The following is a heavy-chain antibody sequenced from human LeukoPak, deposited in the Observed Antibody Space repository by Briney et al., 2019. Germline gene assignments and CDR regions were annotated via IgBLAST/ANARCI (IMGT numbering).Heavy chain of an antibody. D-gene: IGHD6-13*01. J-gene: IGHJ4*02. Sequence: GGSLRLSCAASGFTSSTYDLSTYAMSWVRQAPGKGLEWVSGLSGTGLTTFYPDSVKGRFTISRDNSKNTLYLQMNSLRADDTAVYYCARGSKTAGTIYTFDYWGQGTLVTVSS. V-gene: IGHV3-23*01. CDR1: GFTSSTYDLSTYA. CDR3: ARGSKTAGTIYTFDY. CDR2: LSGTGLTT.